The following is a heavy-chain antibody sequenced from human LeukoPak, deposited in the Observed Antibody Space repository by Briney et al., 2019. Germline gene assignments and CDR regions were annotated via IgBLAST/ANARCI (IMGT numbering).Heavy chain of an antibody. Sequence: SETRSVTCTVSGGSISGYYWSWIRQPPGKGLEWIGYIYNSGTTNYNPSLKSRVTISIDTSKNQFSLKLNSVTAADTAVYYCARRRELLRSNWYFDLWGRGTLVTVSS. D-gene: IGHD1-26*01. CDR3: ARRRELLRSNWYFDL. J-gene: IGHJ2*01. CDR2: IYNSGTT. V-gene: IGHV4-59*08. CDR1: GGSISGYY.